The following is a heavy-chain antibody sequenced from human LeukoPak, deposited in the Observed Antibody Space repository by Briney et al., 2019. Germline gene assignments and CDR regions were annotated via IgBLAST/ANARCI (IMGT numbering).Heavy chain of an antibody. CDR1: GFTFNSFA. Sequence: PGGSLRLSCAASGFTFNSFAMNWVRQAPGEGLEWVSSISGSDGSSHYADFVKGRFTISGDNSKNTLHLQMNSLRAEDTAVYYCAKGLGVGGYTRYKGFDQWGQGTLVTVSS. CDR3: AKGLGVGGYTRYKGFDQ. V-gene: IGHV3-23*01. J-gene: IGHJ4*02. CDR2: ISGSDGSS. D-gene: IGHD3-16*02.